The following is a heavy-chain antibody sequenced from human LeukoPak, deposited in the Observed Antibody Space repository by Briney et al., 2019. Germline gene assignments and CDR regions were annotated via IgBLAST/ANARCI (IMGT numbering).Heavy chain of an antibody. CDR1: GFSFSSYA. D-gene: IGHD2-2*01. CDR2: ISGSGGST. J-gene: IGHJ4*02. CDR3: AKNQLLTLTYYFDY. Sequence: GGSLRLSCAASGFSFSSYAISWVRQAPGKGLEWVSAISGSGGSTYYADSVKGRFTISRDNSKNTLYLQMNSLRAEDTAVYYCAKNQLLTLTYYFDYWGQGSLVTVSS. V-gene: IGHV3-23*01.